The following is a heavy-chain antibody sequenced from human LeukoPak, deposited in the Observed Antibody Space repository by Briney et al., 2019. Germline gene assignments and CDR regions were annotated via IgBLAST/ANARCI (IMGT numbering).Heavy chain of an antibody. D-gene: IGHD3-16*01. J-gene: IGHJ4*02. CDR1: GFTFSSHW. CDR3: ATDRAWGGFDN. Sequence: PGGSLRLSCAASGFTFSSHWMHWVRQAPGKGLVWVSRIRTDGGSTYYADSVKGRFTVSRDNAENTLYLQMNSLRLEDTAVYYCATDRAWGGFDNWGQGTLVTVSS. V-gene: IGHV3-74*01. CDR2: IRTDGGST.